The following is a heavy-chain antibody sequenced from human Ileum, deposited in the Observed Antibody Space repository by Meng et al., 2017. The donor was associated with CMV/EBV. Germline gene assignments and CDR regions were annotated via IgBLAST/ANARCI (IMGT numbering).Heavy chain of an antibody. J-gene: IGHJ3*02. CDR3: ARINLYYDSSGYEKLDAFDI. D-gene: IGHD3-22*01. V-gene: IGHV4-28*02. CDR1: SSNW. Sequence: SSNWWGWIRQPPGKGLEWIGYIYYSGSIYYNPSLKSRVTMSVDTSKNQFSLKLSSVTAVDTAVYYCARINLYYDSSGYEKLDAFDIWGQGTMVTVSS. CDR2: IYYSGSI.